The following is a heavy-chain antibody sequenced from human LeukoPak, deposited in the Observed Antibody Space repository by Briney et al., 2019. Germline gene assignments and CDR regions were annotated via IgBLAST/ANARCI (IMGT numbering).Heavy chain of an antibody. D-gene: IGHD3-22*01. V-gene: IGHV3-21*01. Sequence: PGGSLRLSCTASGFTFSGYSMSWIRQAPGKGLEWVSSFGTRSTSIYHAGSVEGRFAISRDNAKNSLYLQMNSLRAEDTALYYCAREVSEGFDFWGQGTLVTVSS. J-gene: IGHJ4*02. CDR3: AREVSEGFDF. CDR1: GFTFSGYS. CDR2: FGTRSTSI.